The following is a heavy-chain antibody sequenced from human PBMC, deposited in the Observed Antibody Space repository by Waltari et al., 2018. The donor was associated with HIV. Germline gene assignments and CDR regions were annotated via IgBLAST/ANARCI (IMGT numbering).Heavy chain of an antibody. CDR1: GYSFTSYW. CDR2: IYPGDSDT. J-gene: IGHJ4*02. Sequence: EVQLVQSGAEVKKPGESLKISCKGSGYSFTSYWIGWVRQMPGQGLEWMGIIYPGDSDTRYSPSFQGQVTISADKSISTAYLQWSSLKASDTAMYYCAREWAPHSSPNPYYYFDYWGQGTLVTVSS. V-gene: IGHV5-51*01. CDR3: AREWAPHSSPNPYYYFDY. D-gene: IGHD6-13*01.